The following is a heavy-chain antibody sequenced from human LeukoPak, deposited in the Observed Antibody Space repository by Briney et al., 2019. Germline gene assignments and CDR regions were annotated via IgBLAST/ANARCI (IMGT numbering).Heavy chain of an antibody. J-gene: IGHJ6*03. V-gene: IGHV3-43*01. CDR1: GFTFDDYT. Sequence: PGGSPRLSCAASGFTFDDYTMHWVRQAPGKGLEWVSLISWDGGSTYYADSVKGRFTISRDNSKNSLYLQMNSLRTEDTALYYCAKEGVRTTPFPYYYYYMDVWGKGTTVTVSS. CDR3: AKEGVRTTPFPYYYYYMDV. D-gene: IGHD2/OR15-2a*01. CDR2: ISWDGGST.